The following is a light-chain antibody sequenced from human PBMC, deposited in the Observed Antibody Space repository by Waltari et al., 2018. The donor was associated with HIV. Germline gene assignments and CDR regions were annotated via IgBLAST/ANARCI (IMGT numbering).Light chain of an antibody. CDR3: RQATEFPRA. J-gene: IGKJ2*01. CDR1: YGLQHKNGITY. CDR2: LIS. V-gene: IGKV2-24*01. Sequence: VLTQSTMSAPVSLGQPVPIPCNASYGLQHKNGITYLSWLHQRPGEPTSLLLYLISRRFSGVRSRVRGGGAWAHFTLESTNVEPEDVGVYFCRQATEFPRAFGQGTRLQIK.